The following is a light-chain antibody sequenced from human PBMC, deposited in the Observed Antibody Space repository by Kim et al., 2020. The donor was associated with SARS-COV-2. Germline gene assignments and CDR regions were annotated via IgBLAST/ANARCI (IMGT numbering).Light chain of an antibody. CDR2: EVS. Sequence: QSALTQPPSASGSPGQSVTISCTGTSSDVGDYNYVSWYQQHPGQAPKLMIYEVSKRPSGVPDRFSGSKSGNTASLTVSGLQAEDEADYYCSSYAGSKNVFGTGTKVTVL. V-gene: IGLV2-8*01. J-gene: IGLJ1*01. CDR3: SSYAGSKNV. CDR1: SSDVGDYNY.